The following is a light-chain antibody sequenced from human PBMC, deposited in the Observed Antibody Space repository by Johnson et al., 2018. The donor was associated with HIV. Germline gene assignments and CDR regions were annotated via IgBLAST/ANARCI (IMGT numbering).Light chain of an antibody. CDR2: ENS. V-gene: IGLV1-51*02. CDR3: GTWDSSLSAYV. Sequence: QSLLTQPPSVSAAPGQKVTISCSGSSSNIGNKYVSWYQQLPGTAPKLLIYENSKRPSGIPDRFSGSKSGTSATLGITGLQTGDEADYYCGTWDSSLSAYVFATGTKVTVL. CDR1: SSNIGNKY. J-gene: IGLJ1*01.